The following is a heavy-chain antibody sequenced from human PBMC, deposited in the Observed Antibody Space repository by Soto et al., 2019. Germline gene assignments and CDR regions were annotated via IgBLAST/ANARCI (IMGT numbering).Heavy chain of an antibody. CDR1: GYTFSNYG. Sequence: QVRLVQSGGEVKRPGASVKVSCKTSGYTFSNYGITWVRQAPGQPLEWLGWISLYSDGTNYAQKFQGRVSMTTDTSTTTAYMELRSLRSDDTAVYYCARVVPGAEAWFGPWGQRTLVTVSS. CDR3: ARVVPGAEAWFGP. V-gene: IGHV1-18*01. D-gene: IGHD2-2*01. J-gene: IGHJ5*02. CDR2: ISLYSDGT.